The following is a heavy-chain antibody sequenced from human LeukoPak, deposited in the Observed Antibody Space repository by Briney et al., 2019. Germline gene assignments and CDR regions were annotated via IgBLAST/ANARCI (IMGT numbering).Heavy chain of an antibody. V-gene: IGHV3-30*18. CDR1: GFTFSSYG. J-gene: IGHJ4*02. Sequence: PGGSLRLSCAASGFTFSSYGMHWVRQAPGKGLEWVAVISYDGSNKYYADSVKGRFTISRDNSKNTLYLQMNSLRAEDTAVYYCAKGHVDTAMALDYWGQGTLVTVSS. D-gene: IGHD5-18*01. CDR3: AKGHVDTAMALDY. CDR2: ISYDGSNK.